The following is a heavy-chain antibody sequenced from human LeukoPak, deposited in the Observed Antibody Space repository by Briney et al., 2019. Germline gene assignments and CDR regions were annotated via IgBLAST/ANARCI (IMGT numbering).Heavy chain of an antibody. Sequence: ASVKVSCKASGYTFSNYGISWVRQAPGQGPEWVGWISPHNGKTYYAQKFQGRVTVTTDTSTSTAYMELRSLTSDDTAFYYCARRNYHFNFWGQGTLVTVSS. CDR3: ARRNYHFNF. D-gene: IGHD1-7*01. J-gene: IGHJ4*02. CDR2: ISPHNGKT. V-gene: IGHV1-18*01. CDR1: GYTFSNYG.